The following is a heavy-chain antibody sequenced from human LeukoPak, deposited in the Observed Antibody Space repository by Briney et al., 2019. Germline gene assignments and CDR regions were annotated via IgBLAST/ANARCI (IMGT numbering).Heavy chain of an antibody. CDR2: INHSGST. V-gene: IGHV4-34*01. CDR3: ARFSPSYYDILTGYNDLDY. CDR1: GGSFSGHY. J-gene: IGHJ4*02. Sequence: PSETLSLTCAVYGGSFSGHYWSWIRQPPGKGLEWLGEINHSGSTNYNPSLKSRVTISVDTSKNQFSLKLSSVTAADTAVYYCARFSPSYYDILTGYNDLDYWGQGTLVTVSS. D-gene: IGHD3-9*01.